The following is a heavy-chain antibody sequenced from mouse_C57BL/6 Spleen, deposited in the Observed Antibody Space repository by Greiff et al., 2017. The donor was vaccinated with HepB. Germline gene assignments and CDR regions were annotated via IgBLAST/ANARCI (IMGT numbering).Heavy chain of an antibody. D-gene: IGHD1-1*01. CDR2: INPNNGGT. CDR1: GYTFTDYN. J-gene: IGHJ4*01. Sequence: VQLQQSGPELVKPGASVKMSCKASGYTFTDYNMHWVKQSHGKSLEWIGYINPNNGGTSYNQKFKGKATLTVNKSSSTAYMELRSLTSEDSAVYYCARSYYYGSSFHWENAMDYWGQGTSVTVSS. CDR3: ARSYYYGSSFHWENAMDY. V-gene: IGHV1-22*01.